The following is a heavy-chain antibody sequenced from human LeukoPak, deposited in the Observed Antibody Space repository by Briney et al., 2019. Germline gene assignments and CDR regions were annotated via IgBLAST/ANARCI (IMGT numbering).Heavy chain of an antibody. V-gene: IGHV3-21*01. CDR3: ARDAQWLVPEGYFYYMDV. J-gene: IGHJ6*03. CDR2: ISSRRTNI. Sequence: PGGSLRLSCAGSGFTFSRYSMNWFRQAPGRGLGRVSSISSRRTNIFYADSVKGRFTISRDNAKNSLYLQMNSLGAEDTAVYYCARDAQWLVPEGYFYYMDVWGKGTTVTVSS. CDR1: GFTFSRYS. D-gene: IGHD6-19*01.